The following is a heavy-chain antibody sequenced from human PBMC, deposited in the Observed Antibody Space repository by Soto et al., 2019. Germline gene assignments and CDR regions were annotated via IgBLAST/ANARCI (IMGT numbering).Heavy chain of an antibody. V-gene: IGHV4-31*03. J-gene: IGHJ4*02. CDR1: GGSISSGGYY. D-gene: IGHD6-6*01. Sequence: QVQLQESGPGLVKPSQTLSLTCTVSGGSISSGGYYWSWIRQHPRKGLEWIGYIYYSGSTYYNPSLKSRVTISVDTSKNQFYLKLSSVTAADTAVYYCARDSRGDIAARPDCVDYWCQGTLVTVSS. CDR2: IYYSGST. CDR3: ARDSRGDIAARPDCVDY.